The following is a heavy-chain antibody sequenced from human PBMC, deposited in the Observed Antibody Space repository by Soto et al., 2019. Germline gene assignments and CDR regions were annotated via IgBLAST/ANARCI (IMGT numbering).Heavy chain of an antibody. J-gene: IGHJ6*02. V-gene: IGHV4-59*08. D-gene: IGHD5-12*01. CDR2: IYYSGST. Sequence: PSETLSLTCTVSGGSISSYYWSWIRQPPGKGLEWIGYIYYSGSTNYNPSLKSRVTISVDTSKNQFSPKLSSVTAADTAVYYCARRLGYYYYGMDVWGQGTTVTVSS. CDR1: GGSISSYY. CDR3: ARRLGYYYYGMDV.